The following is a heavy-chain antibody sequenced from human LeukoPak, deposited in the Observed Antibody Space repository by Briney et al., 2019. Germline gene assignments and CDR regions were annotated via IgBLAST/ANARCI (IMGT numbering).Heavy chain of an antibody. V-gene: IGHV4-39*01. CDR3: ASHYYYGSGSYYDKWSFDY. D-gene: IGHD3-10*01. J-gene: IGHJ4*02. Sequence: SETLSLTCTVSGGSISSSSYYWAWIRQPPGKGLEWIGSIYYSGSTYYNPSLKSRVTISVDTSKNQFSLKLSSVTAADTAVYYCASHYYYGSGSYYDKWSFDYWGQGTLVTVSS. CDR1: GGSISSSSYY. CDR2: IYYSGST.